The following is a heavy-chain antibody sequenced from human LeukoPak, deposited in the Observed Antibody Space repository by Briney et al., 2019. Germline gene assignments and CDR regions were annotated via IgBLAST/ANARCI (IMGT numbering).Heavy chain of an antibody. CDR3: ATGYGDFRVEGRYFYS. V-gene: IGHV4-59*01. CDR1: DGSITNYD. CDR2: VHYSGTT. D-gene: IGHD4-17*01. J-gene: IGHJ4*02. Sequence: SETLSLTCTVSDGSITNYDWSWVRQPPGKGLEFIGHVHYSGTTNYNPSLRSRVTISIDTSKKHFFLKVKSVAAADTAVYYCATGYGDFRVEGRYFYSWGQGTLVTVSS.